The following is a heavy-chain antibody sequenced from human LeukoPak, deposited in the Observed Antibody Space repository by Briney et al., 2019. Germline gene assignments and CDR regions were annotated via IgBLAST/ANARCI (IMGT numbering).Heavy chain of an antibody. CDR2: VSGSGGST. CDR1: GFTFSSYA. CDR3: ARRQGYCSGGSCYLGIYYYYMDV. V-gene: IGHV3-21*01. D-gene: IGHD2-15*01. Sequence: GGSLRLSCAASGFTFSSYAMHWVRQAPGEGLEWVSGVSGSGGSTYYADSVKGRFTISRDNAKNSLYLQMNSLRAEDTAVYYCARRQGYCSGGSCYLGIYYYYMDVWGKGTTVTVSS. J-gene: IGHJ6*03.